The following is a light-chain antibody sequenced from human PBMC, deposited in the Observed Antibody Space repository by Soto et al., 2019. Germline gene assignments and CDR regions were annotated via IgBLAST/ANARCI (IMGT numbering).Light chain of an antibody. Sequence: DIVMTQSPDSLAVSVGERATINCKSSQSVLLTSNNKNYVAWYQQKPGQPPKLLIYWASMRESGVPDRFSASGSGTDLTLTITGLQAQDVAVYYCQQHFTTPSTFGQGTRLEMK. V-gene: IGKV4-1*01. CDR1: QSVLLTSNNKNY. J-gene: IGKJ5*01. CDR3: QQHFTTPST. CDR2: WAS.